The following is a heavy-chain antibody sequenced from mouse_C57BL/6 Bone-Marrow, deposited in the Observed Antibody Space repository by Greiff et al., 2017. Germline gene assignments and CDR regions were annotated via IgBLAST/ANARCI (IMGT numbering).Heavy chain of an antibody. D-gene: IGHD1-1*01. J-gene: IGHJ2*01. CDR3: TTVVHY. CDR1: GFNIKDDY. CDR2: IDPENGDT. Sequence: EVKVVESGAELVRPGASVKLSCTASGFNIKDDYMHWVKRRPEQGLEGSGWIDPENGDTEYASKVQGKATITADTSSNTAYLQLSSLTSEDTAVYYCTTVVHYWGQGTTLTVSS. V-gene: IGHV14-4*01.